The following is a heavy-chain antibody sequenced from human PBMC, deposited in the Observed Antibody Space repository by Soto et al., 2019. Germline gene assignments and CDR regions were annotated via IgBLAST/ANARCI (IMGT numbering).Heavy chain of an antibody. J-gene: IGHJ4*02. V-gene: IGHV1-18*01. CDR2: ISGNDGKT. Sequence: ASVKVSCKASGYRFTNHGSSWGRQAPGQGLEWMGWISGNDGKTKYARKFQGRVTLTTDTSTSTAYMEMNSLRHDDTAVYYCARDFYPLAYYFDYWGQGTLVTVSS. CDR1: GYRFTNHG. CDR3: ARDFYPLAYYFDY.